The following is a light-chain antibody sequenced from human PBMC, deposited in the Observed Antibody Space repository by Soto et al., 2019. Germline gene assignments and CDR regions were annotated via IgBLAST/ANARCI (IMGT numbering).Light chain of an antibody. Sequence: DIQLTQSPSSLSASVGDTVSITCRATERIGSNLCWYQQKPGKAPALLIYTASTLQTGVPSRFSGSGYATDFTLTISGLQPEDVATYFCQQTFVIPQTFGQGNKVDVK. V-gene: IGKV1-39*01. J-gene: IGKJ1*01. CDR3: QQTFVIPQT. CDR1: ERIGSN. CDR2: TAS.